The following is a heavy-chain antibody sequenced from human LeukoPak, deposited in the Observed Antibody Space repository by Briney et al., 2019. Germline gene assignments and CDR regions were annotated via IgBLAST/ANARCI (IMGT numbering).Heavy chain of an antibody. Sequence: SSETLSLTCTVSGGSISGYYWNWIRQSPGKGLEWIGYVHYNGDTIYNPSLRSRVTISADTSKNQFSLNLRSVTAADTALCYCVRSRQMATLDSWGHGTLIIVSS. J-gene: IGHJ5*01. CDR2: VHYNGDT. CDR1: GGSISGYY. CDR3: VRSRQMATLDS. D-gene: IGHD5-24*01. V-gene: IGHV4-59*08.